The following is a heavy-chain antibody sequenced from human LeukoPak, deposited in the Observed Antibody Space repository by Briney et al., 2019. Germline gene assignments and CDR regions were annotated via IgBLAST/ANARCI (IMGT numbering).Heavy chain of an antibody. CDR3: ARENCSGGSCYLPH. Sequence: SETLSLTCTVSGGSISSYYWSWIRQPAGKGLEWIGRIYTSGSTNYNPSLKSRVTMSVDTSKNQFSLKLSSVTAADTAVYYCARENCSGGSCYLPHWGQGTLVTVSS. D-gene: IGHD2-15*01. CDR2: IYTSGST. V-gene: IGHV4-4*07. CDR1: GGSISSYY. J-gene: IGHJ1*01.